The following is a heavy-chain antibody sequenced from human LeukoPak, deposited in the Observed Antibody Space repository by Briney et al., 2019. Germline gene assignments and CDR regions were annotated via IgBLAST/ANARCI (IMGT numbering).Heavy chain of an antibody. CDR1: GYTFTGYY. J-gene: IGHJ6*02. CDR3: ARGHYYDILTGRARGYYYGMDV. V-gene: IGHV1-2*04. CDR2: INPNSGGT. Sequence: ASVKVSFKASGYTFTGYYMHWVRQAPGQGLEWMGWINPNSGGTNYAQKFQGWVTMTRDTSVSTAYMELSRLRSDDTAVYYCARGHYYDILTGRARGYYYGMDVWGQGTTVTVSS. D-gene: IGHD3-9*01.